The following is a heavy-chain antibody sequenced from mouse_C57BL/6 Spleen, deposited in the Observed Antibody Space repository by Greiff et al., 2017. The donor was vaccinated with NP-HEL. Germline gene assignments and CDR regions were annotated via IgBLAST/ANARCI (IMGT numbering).Heavy chain of an antibody. V-gene: IGHV1-80*01. CDR2: IYPGDGDT. J-gene: IGHJ3*01. CDR1: GYAFSSYW. D-gene: IGHD2-3*01. CDR3: ARGDGLEVHQAWFAY. Sequence: QVQLQQSGAELVKPGASVKISCKASGYAFSSYWMNWVKQRPGKGLEWIGQIYPGDGDTNYNGKFKGKATLTADKSSSTAYMQLSSLTSEDSAVYFCARGDGLEVHQAWFAYWGQGTLVTVSA.